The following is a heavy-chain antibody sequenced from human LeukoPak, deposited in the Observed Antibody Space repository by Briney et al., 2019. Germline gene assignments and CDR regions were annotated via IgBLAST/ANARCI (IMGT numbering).Heavy chain of an antibody. CDR1: GGSISSGGYY. Sequence: PSQTLSLTCTVSGGSISSGGYYWSWIRQHPGKGLEWIGYIYYSGSTYYNPSLKSRVTISVDTSKNQFSLKLSSVTAADTAVYCCASTGIAAAGTGWWFDPWGQGTLVTVSS. V-gene: IGHV4-31*03. J-gene: IGHJ5*02. D-gene: IGHD6-13*01. CDR2: IYYSGST. CDR3: ASTGIAAAGTGWWFDP.